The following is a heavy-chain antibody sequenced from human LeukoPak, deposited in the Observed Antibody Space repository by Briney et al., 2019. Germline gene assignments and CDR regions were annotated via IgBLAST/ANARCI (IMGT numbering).Heavy chain of an antibody. Sequence: GGPLRLSCAASGFTFSDYYMSWIRQAPGKGLEWVSYSSSSSSYTNYADSVKGRFTISRDNAKNSLYLQMNGLRAEDTAVYYCARDPRIAVDYWGQGTLVTVSS. J-gene: IGHJ4*02. CDR1: GFTFSDYY. CDR2: SSSSSSYT. CDR3: ARDPRIAVDY. D-gene: IGHD6-13*01. V-gene: IGHV3-11*06.